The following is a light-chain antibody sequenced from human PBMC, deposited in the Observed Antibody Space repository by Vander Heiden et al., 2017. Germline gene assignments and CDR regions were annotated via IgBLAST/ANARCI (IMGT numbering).Light chain of an antibody. CDR3: QQYYSTPYT. CDR2: WAS. J-gene: IGKJ2*01. Sequence: DIVMTHSPDSLAVSLGERATINCKSSQSVLYSSNNKNYLAWYQQKPGQPPKLLIYWASTRESGVPDRFSGSGSGTDFTLTISSLQAEDVAVYYCQQYYSTPYTFGRGTKLEIK. V-gene: IGKV4-1*01. CDR1: QSVLYSSNNKNY.